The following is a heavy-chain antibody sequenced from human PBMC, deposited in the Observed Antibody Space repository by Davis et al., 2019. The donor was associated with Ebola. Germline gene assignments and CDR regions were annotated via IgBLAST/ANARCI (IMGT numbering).Heavy chain of an antibody. CDR2: IEQGGTDK. J-gene: IGHJ4*02. CDR1: GFNVSGNY. CDR3: ARASSSFDSGSYWAHYFDS. V-gene: IGHV3-7*03. Sequence: GESLKISCTASGFNVSGNYMSWVRQRPGKGLEWVANIEQGGTDKYYADSVKGRFTISRDNAKKSLYLQMNSLRADDTAIYYCARASSSFDSGSYWAHYFDSWGQGSLVAVS. D-gene: IGHD3-10*01.